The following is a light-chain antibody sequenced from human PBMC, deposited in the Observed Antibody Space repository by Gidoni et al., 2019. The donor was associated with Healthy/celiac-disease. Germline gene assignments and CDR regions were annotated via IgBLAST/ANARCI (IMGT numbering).Light chain of an antibody. CDR2: SNN. V-gene: IGLV1-44*01. J-gene: IGLJ1*01. CDR3: AAWDDSLNGPV. Sequence: QSVLTQPPSASGTPGQRVTISCSGSSSNIGSNTVNWYQQLPGTAPKLLIYSNNQRPSGVSDRFSGSKSGTSASLAISGLQSEDEADYYCAAWDDSLNGPVFGTGTKVXV. CDR1: SSNIGSNT.